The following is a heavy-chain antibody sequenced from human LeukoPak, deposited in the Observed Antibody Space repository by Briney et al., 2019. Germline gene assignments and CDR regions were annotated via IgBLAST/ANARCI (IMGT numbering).Heavy chain of an antibody. Sequence: GGSLRLSCAASGFTFSNYDMHWVRQAPGKGLECVALVWYDGSNEFYADSVKGRFTISRDNSKNTLYLQMNSLRAEDTAIYYCAREAGYDTGGYPRDYWGQGTLVTVSS. D-gene: IGHD2-8*02. CDR1: GFTFSNYD. CDR2: VWYDGSNE. J-gene: IGHJ4*02. V-gene: IGHV3-33*01. CDR3: AREAGYDTGGYPRDY.